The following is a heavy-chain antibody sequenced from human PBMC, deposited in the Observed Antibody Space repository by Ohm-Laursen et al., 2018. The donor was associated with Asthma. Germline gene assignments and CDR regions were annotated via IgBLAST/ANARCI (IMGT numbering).Heavy chain of an antibody. J-gene: IGHJ4*02. CDR2: ISYDGSNK. CDR3: ARARFAYGDYVDY. CDR1: GFTFSSYA. Sequence: RSLRPSCSASGFTFSSYAMHWVRQAPGKGLEWVAVISYDGSNKYYADSVKGRFTISRDNSKNTLYLQMNSLRAEDTAVYYCARARFAYGDYVDYWGQGTLVTVSS. V-gene: IGHV3-30*14. D-gene: IGHD4-17*01.